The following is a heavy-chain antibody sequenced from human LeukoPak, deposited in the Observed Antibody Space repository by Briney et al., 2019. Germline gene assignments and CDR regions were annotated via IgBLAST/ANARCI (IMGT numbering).Heavy chain of an antibody. D-gene: IGHD1-1*01. CDR1: GFSFSNCE. CDR2: ISAGGDRL. CDR3: ARDASGLEVHV. J-gene: IGHJ1*01. V-gene: IGHV3-48*03. Sequence: GGSLRLSCVVSGFSFSNCEMNWVRQAPGKGLQWLSSISAGGDRLYYADSVRGRLTISRDNAKNSLYLQLNTLGAEDTAVYCARDASGLEVHVWGQGTLVTVSS.